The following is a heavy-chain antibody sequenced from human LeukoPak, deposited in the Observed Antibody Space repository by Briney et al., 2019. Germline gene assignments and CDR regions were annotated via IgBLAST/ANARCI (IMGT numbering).Heavy chain of an antibody. CDR3: ATSWGRLDY. Sequence: GESLKISCAASGFTFSTYWMSWVRQAPGQGLKWVSYISTTSAHIYYADSVKGRFTISRDNAKNSLYLQMNSLRDEDTAVYYCATSWGRLDYWGHGTLVTVSS. V-gene: IGHV3-48*02. J-gene: IGHJ4*01. CDR1: GFTFSTYW. D-gene: IGHD7-27*01. CDR2: ISTTSAHI.